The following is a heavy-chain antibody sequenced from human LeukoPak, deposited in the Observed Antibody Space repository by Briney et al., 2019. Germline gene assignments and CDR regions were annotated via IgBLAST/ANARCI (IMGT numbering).Heavy chain of an antibody. CDR1: GGSFSGYY. V-gene: IGHV4-34*01. J-gene: IGHJ4*02. Sequence: SETLSLTCAVYGGSFSGYYWSWIRQPPGKGLEWIGEINHSGSTYYNPSLKSRVTISVDTSKNQFSLKLSSVTAADTAVYYCARRRIAARTFDYWGQGTLVTVSS. D-gene: IGHD6-6*01. CDR3: ARRRIAARTFDY. CDR2: INHSGST.